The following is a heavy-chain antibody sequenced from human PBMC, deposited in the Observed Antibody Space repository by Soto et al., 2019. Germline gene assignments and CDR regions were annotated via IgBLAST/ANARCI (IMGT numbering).Heavy chain of an antibody. V-gene: IGHV3-48*03. CDR3: ARDIPRYD. CDR1: VFTFSSYE. CDR2: ISSSGSTI. J-gene: IGHJ4*02. D-gene: IGHD2-2*02. Sequence: GGSLRLSCSASVFTFSSYEMNWVRQAPGKGLEWVSYISSSGSTIYYADSVKGRFTISRDNAKNSLYLQMNSLRAEDTAGYYCARDIPRYDWGQGNLVTASS.